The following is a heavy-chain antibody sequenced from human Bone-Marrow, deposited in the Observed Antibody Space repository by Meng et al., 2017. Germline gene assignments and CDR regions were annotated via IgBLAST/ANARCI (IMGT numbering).Heavy chain of an antibody. V-gene: IGHV1-2*02. D-gene: IGHD6-19*01. CDR1: GYTSTGYY. CDR2: INPNSGGT. CDR3: ARRRYSSGWYPLDY. J-gene: IGHJ4*02. Sequence: QVRLVQSGAGVKKPGASVKVSCKASGYTSTGYYMHWVRQAPGQGLEWMGWINPNSGGTNYAQKFQGRVTMTRDTSISTAYMELSRLRSDDTAVYYCARRRYSSGWYPLDYWGQGTLVTVSS.